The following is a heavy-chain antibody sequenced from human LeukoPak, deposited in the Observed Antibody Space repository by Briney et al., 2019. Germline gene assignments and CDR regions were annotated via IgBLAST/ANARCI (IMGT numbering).Heavy chain of an antibody. J-gene: IGHJ4*02. CDR2: IKQDGSEK. V-gene: IGHV3-7*01. CDR3: ARYCSSTSCYNEVLDY. Sequence: PGGSLRLSCAASGFTFSTYWMSWVRQAPGKGLEWVANIKQDGSEKYYVDSVKSRFTISRDSAKNSLDLQMNSLRAEDTAIYYCARYCSSTSCYNEVLDYWGQGTLVTVSS. CDR1: GFTFSTYW. D-gene: IGHD2-2*02.